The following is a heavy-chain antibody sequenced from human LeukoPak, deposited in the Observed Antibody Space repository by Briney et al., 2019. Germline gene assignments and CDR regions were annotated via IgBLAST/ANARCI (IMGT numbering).Heavy chain of an antibody. J-gene: IGHJ4*02. CDR1: GFTFSSDW. V-gene: IGHV3-7*03. Sequence: GGSLRLSCAASGFTFSSDWMNWVRQAPGKGLEWVANIKQDGSEKYYVDSVKGRFTISRDNAKNSPYLQMNSLRAEDTAVYYCARDPDMVRGVNFDYWGQGTLVTVYS. D-gene: IGHD3-10*01. CDR3: ARDPDMVRGVNFDY. CDR2: IKQDGSEK.